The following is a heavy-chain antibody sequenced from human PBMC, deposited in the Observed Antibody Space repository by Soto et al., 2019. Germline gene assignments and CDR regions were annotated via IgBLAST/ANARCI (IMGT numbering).Heavy chain of an antibody. Sequence: VKLVESGGGVVQPRGSLRLSCAASGFTFNIYGMHWVRQAPDKGLEWVALISYDGSNQYYADSVKVRFTISRDNSKNTLFLQMNSLRAADTAVYYCAKDQASGQGSFDSWGQGTLVTVS. CDR3: AKDQASGQGSFDS. CDR1: GFTFNIYG. CDR2: ISYDGSNQ. J-gene: IGHJ4*02. V-gene: IGHV3-30*18.